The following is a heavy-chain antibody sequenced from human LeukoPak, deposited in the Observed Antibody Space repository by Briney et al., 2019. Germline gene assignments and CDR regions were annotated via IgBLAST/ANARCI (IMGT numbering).Heavy chain of an antibody. CDR1: GGSFSGYY. CDR2: INHSGST. D-gene: IGHD3-9*01. J-gene: IGHJ5*02. CDR3: ARVVRYFDWLSPSGWFDP. V-gene: IGHV4-34*01. Sequence: SETLSLTCAVYGGSFSGYYWSWIRQPPGKGLEWIGEINHSGSTNYNPSLKSRVTISVDTSKNQFSLKLSSVTAADTAVYYCARVVRYFDWLSPSGWFDPWGQGTLVTVSS.